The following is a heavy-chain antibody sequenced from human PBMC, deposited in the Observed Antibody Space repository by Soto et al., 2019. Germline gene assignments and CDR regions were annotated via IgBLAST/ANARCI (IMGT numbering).Heavy chain of an antibody. Sequence: APVKVSCKASGYTFFTYDISWVRQAPGQGLEWMGWISTYSGDTKYAQKFQGRVTMTTDTSATTAYLELRSLRSDDTAVYYCARHHGPTTSENWFDPWGQGTLVTVSS. J-gene: IGHJ5*02. D-gene: IGHD5-12*01. CDR1: GYTFFTYD. CDR3: ARHHGPTTSENWFDP. V-gene: IGHV1-18*01. CDR2: ISTYSGDT.